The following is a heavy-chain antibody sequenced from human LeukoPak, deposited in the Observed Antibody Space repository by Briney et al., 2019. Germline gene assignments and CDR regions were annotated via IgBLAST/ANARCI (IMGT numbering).Heavy chain of an antibody. D-gene: IGHD4-23*01. J-gene: IGHJ6*02. V-gene: IGHV3-21*01. Sequence: PGGSLRLSCAASGFXFSSYTFSWVRQAPGKGLEWVSSISSSRSYIYYADSVEGRFTISRDSAKTSLYLQMNSLRAEDTAVYYCAKGYGGNGGDYYYYYGMDVWGQGTTVTVSS. CDR3: AKGYGGNGGDYYYYYGMDV. CDR2: ISSSRSYI. CDR1: GFXFSSYT.